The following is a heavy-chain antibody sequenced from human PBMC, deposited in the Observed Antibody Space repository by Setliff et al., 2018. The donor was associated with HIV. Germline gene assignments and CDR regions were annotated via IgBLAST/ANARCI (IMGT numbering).Heavy chain of an antibody. Sequence: VASVKVSCKPSGYAFTDYSIHWVRQAPGQGLEWVGRINPDSRGTNYAQTFQGRVTMTRDTSVSTAYMELSRLKSDDTAVFYCARGVKGIATTGKYYFDYWGQGTLVTVSS. CDR2: INPDSRGT. CDR3: ARGVKGIATTGKYYFDY. CDR1: GYAFTDYS. J-gene: IGHJ4*02. D-gene: IGHD6-13*01. V-gene: IGHV1-2*06.